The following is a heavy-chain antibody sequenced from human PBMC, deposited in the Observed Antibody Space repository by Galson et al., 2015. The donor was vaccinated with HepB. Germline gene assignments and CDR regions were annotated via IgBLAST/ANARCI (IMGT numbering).Heavy chain of an antibody. V-gene: IGHV4-61*01. J-gene: IGHJ4*02. Sequence: ETLSLTCTVSGGSVSSGSYYWSWIRQPPGKGLDWIGYIYYSVNTNYNPSLKSRVTISVDTSMNQISLELSSVTAADTAVYYCARRGGSSLDYWGQGILVTVSS. D-gene: IGHD1-26*01. CDR2: IYYSVNT. CDR3: ARRGGSSLDY. CDR1: GGSVSSGSYY.